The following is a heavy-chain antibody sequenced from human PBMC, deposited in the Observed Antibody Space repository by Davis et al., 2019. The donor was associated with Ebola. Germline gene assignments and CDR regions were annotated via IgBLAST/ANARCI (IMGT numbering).Heavy chain of an antibody. CDR2: IWYDGSRK. V-gene: IGHV3-33*08. J-gene: IGHJ4*02. CDR1: GFTFSSYW. D-gene: IGHD2-15*01. CDR3: AIPDCSGANCYSVYIKN. Sequence: PGGSLRLSCGGSGFTFSSYWMTWVRQAPDKGLEWVAVIWYDGSRKYYGDSVKGRFTISRDNSNNLLYLQMNSLRAEDTAVYYCAIPDCSGANCYSVYIKNWGQGTLVTVSS.